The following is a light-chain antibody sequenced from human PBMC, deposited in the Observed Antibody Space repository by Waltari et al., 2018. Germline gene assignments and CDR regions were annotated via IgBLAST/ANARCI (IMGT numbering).Light chain of an antibody. CDR3: QKYDGGPI. CDR2: DAS. Sequence: IQMTQSPSSLSASVGDRVIITCQASQDISNHLNWYQQKPGKAPKFLIYDASNLDAGVPSRFSGSGSGTYFTLTINSLQPEDVATYYCQKYDGGPIFGGGTKVEIK. J-gene: IGKJ4*01. V-gene: IGKV1-33*01. CDR1: QDISNH.